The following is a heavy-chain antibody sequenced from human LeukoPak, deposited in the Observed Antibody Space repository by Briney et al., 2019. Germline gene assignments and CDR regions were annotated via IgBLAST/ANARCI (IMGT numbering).Heavy chain of an antibody. CDR2: LWPAGTTV. D-gene: IGHD4-11*01. J-gene: IGHJ4*02. V-gene: IGHV3-7*01. Sequence: PGGPLSLSGAASGFIFSDSYMSWVRQAPGKGREGVATLWPAGTTVHYLDSVHGRFIISRDNAENSLYLQMNSLRVEDTAVYYCAKLLGSVTTYDYWGQGTLVTVSS. CDR1: GFIFSDSY. CDR3: AKLLGSVTTYDY.